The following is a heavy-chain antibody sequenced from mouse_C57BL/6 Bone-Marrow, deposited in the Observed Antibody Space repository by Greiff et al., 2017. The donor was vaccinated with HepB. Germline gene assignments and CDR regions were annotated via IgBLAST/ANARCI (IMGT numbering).Heavy chain of an antibody. D-gene: IGHD1-1*02. Sequence: DVKLVESGGGLVQPGGSLSLSCAASGFTFTDYYMSWVRQPPGKALEWLGFIRNKANGYTTEYSASVKGRFTISRDNSQSILYLQMNALRAEDSATYYCARNYDYYAMDYWGQGTSVTVSS. CDR3: ARNYDYYAMDY. CDR1: GFTFTDYY. CDR2: IRNKANGYTT. V-gene: IGHV7-3*01. J-gene: IGHJ4*01.